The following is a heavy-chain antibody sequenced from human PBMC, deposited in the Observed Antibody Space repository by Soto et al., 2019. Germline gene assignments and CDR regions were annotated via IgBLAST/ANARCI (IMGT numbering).Heavy chain of an antibody. J-gene: IGHJ4*02. V-gene: IGHV1-69*02. Sequence: QVQLVQSGAEVKRPGSSGKVSCKASGDTFAFHSINWVRQAPGLGLEWMGRINPILSMSNYAQRFQGRVTMTADKSTSTAYMVLSSLRSEDTAISYCATSYGSGYRAFDYWGQGALVTVSS. CDR2: INPILSMS. CDR1: GDTFAFHS. CDR3: ATSYGSGYRAFDY. D-gene: IGHD3-10*01.